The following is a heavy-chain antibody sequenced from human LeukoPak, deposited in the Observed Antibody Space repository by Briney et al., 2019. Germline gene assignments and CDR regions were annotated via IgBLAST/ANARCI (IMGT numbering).Heavy chain of an antibody. CDR3: ATDPTLGAPDYFDY. CDR1: GFTFSNSI. D-gene: IGHD1-26*01. CDR2: TTTDGNLK. J-gene: IGHJ4*02. V-gene: IGHV3-30*04. Sequence: GGSLRLSCAASGFTFSNSIIHWVREAPGKGLEWVAVTTTDGNLKIYTDSVKGRFTISRDNSKNTLYLQMNSLRVDDTAVYYCATDPTLGAPDYFDYWGQGTLVTVSS.